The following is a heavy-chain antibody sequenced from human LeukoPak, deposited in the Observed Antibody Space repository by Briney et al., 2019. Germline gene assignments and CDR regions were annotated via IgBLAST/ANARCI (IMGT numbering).Heavy chain of an antibody. J-gene: IGHJ5*02. CDR2: IPGSGGTT. CDR3: AKDQDHLDAFWSDYNGDWFDP. D-gene: IGHD3-3*01. Sequence: GGSLRLSCAASGFTFVSYAMSWVRQAPGRGLEWVSTIPGSGGTTYYADSVKGRFTISRDNSKNTLYLQMDSLRAEDTAVYYCAKDQDHLDAFWSDYNGDWFDPWGQGTLVTVSS. CDR1: GFTFVSYA. V-gene: IGHV3-23*01.